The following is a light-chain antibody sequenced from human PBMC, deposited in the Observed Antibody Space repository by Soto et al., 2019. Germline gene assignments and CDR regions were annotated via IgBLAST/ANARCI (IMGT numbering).Light chain of an antibody. J-gene: IGLJ1*01. V-gene: IGLV2-11*01. CDR1: SSDVGGYNY. Sequence: QSALTQPRSVSGSPGQSVTISCTGTSSDVGGYNYVSWYQQHPGRAPRVMIYDVKTRPSGVPDRFSGSKSGNTVSLTISEPEAEDEAYCYCCTDAGNDTFVFGTGTKLTVL. CDR2: DVK. CDR3: CTDAGNDTFV.